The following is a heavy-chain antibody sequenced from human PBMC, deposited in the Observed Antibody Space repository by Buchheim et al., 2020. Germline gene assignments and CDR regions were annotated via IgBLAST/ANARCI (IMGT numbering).Heavy chain of an antibody. V-gene: IGHV3-21*01. CDR3: ARAGMTTVTNWFDP. D-gene: IGHD4-17*01. Sequence: EVQLVESGGGLVKPGGSLRLSCAASGFTFSSYIMNWVRQAPGKGLEWVSSISSSSSYIYYADSVKGRFTISRDKAKNSLYLQMNSLRAEDTAVYYCARAGMTTVTNWFDPWGQGTL. CDR2: ISSSSSYI. J-gene: IGHJ5*02. CDR1: GFTFSSYI.